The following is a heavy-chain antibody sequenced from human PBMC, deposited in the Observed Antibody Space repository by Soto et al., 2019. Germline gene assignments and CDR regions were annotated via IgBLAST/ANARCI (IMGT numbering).Heavy chain of an antibody. J-gene: IGHJ4*02. CDR3: ASWFGYSYAFDS. CDR1: GDSISSNNW. CDR2: IYHSGST. Sequence: PSETLSLTCAVSGDSISSNNWWSWVRQPPGKGLEWIGEIYHSGSTHYNPSLKSRVTISVDTSKNQFSLRLRSVTAADTAVYYCASWFGYSYAFDSWGQGTRVTVSS. D-gene: IGHD5-18*01. V-gene: IGHV4-4*02.